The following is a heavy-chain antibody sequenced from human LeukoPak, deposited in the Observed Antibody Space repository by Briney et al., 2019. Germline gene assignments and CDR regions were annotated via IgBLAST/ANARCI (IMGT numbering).Heavy chain of an antibody. D-gene: IGHD6-13*01. CDR3: ARQEQQLAHLDY. J-gene: IGHJ4*02. CDR1: GGSISSSTYY. CDR2: IYFIGNT. Sequence: SETLSLTCTVSGGSISSSTYYWGWIRQPPGKGLEWIGSIYFIGNTYYNPSLKSRVTNPEDTSKNQFSLKLTAMTAADTAVYYCARQEQQLAHLDYWGQGTLVTVSS. V-gene: IGHV4-39*01.